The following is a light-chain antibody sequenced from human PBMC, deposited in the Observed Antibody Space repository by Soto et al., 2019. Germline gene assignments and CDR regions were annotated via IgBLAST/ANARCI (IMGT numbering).Light chain of an antibody. V-gene: IGKV3-11*01. Sequence: EIVFTQSPSTLSVSPGDRATLSCRASQSVTTFLAWYQQKPGQAPRLLIYDASDRAPGIPARFSGSGSATDFTLTINNLEPEDFAVYYCQQRRNWPPSITFGQGTRLEIK. J-gene: IGKJ5*01. CDR1: QSVTTF. CDR3: QQRRNWPPSIT. CDR2: DAS.